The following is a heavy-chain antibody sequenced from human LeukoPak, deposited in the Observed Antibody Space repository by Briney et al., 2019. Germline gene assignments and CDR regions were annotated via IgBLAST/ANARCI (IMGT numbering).Heavy chain of an antibody. V-gene: IGHV3-48*03. CDR2: ISSSSSTI. CDR1: GFTFSSYE. D-gene: IGHD3-10*01. J-gene: IGHJ4*02. Sequence: GRSLRLSCAASGFTFSSYEMNWVRQAPGQGLEWVSYISSSSSTIYYADSVKGRFTISTDNSKNTLYLQMNSLRAEDTAVYYCAKHSGITMVRGNYFDYWGQGTLVTVSS. CDR3: AKHSGITMVRGNYFDY.